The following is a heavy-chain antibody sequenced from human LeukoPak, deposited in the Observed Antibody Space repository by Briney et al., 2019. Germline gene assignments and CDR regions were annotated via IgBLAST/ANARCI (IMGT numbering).Heavy chain of an antibody. CDR1: GFTFGSYA. Sequence: GGSLRLSCEASGFTFGSYAMNWVRQAPGKGLEWLAGISGRGNGTYYADSVRGRFLISRDNSKTTVYLQMNSLRVDDTATYWCXXXXXSXXDSWGXGTQVTX. V-gene: IGHV3-23*01. CDR3: XXXXXSXXDS. J-gene: IGHJ5*01. CDR2: ISGRGNGT.